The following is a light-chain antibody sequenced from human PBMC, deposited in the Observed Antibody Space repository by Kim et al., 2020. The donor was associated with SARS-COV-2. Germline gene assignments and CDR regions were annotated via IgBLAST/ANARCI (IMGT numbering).Light chain of an antibody. CDR1: KLPSKG. CDR3: QGWDNRSDLVV. V-gene: IGLV3-21*04. CDR2: SDA. Sequence: SYELTQPPSVSVAPGETARITCGGNKLPSKGVHWYQQKPGQAPVLVIYSDADRPSGIPERFSGSNSGNTATLTITRVEVGDEADYYCQGWDNRSDLVVFGGGTKLTVL. J-gene: IGLJ3*02.